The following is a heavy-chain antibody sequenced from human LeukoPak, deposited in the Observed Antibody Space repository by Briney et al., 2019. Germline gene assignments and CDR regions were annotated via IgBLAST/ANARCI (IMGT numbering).Heavy chain of an antibody. CDR3: ARDRSPGNFDY. D-gene: IGHD3-10*01. Sequence: SETLSLTCAVYGGSFSGYYWSWIRQPPGKGLEWIGSIYYSGSTYYNPSLKSRVTISVDTSKNQFSLKLSSVTAADTAVYYCARDRSPGNFDYWGQGTLVTVSS. V-gene: IGHV4-34*01. CDR2: IYYSGST. CDR1: GGSFSGYY. J-gene: IGHJ4*02.